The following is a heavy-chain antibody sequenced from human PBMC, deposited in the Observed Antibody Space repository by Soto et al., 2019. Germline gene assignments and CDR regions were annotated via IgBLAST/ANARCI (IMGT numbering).Heavy chain of an antibody. D-gene: IGHD2-21*02. CDR2: MNPNSGNT. Sequence: QVQLVQSGAEVKNPGASVKVSCKASGYTFTTSDINCVLQATVQGLEWMGWMNPNSGNTGYAQKFQYRVTMTRDTSISTAYMELSSLRSEDTAVDYCSRRRAYCCVDCYRSYDYWGQGTMVTVSS. V-gene: IGHV1-8*01. J-gene: IGHJ4*02. CDR1: GYTFTTSD. CDR3: SRRRAYCCVDCYRSYDY.